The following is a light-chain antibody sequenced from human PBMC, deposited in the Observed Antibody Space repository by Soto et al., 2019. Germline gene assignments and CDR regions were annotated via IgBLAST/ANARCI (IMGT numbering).Light chain of an antibody. J-gene: IGLJ2*01. V-gene: IGLV1-44*01. CDR3: AVWDDSLNAVL. Sequence: QPVLTQAPSASGTPGQRVTISCSGSSSNIGSNTVNWYQQFPGAAPRLLIYSNNQGPSGVPARFSGSKSGTSASLAISGLQSEDEADYYCAVWDDSLNAVLFGGGTKLTVL. CDR2: SNN. CDR1: SSNIGSNT.